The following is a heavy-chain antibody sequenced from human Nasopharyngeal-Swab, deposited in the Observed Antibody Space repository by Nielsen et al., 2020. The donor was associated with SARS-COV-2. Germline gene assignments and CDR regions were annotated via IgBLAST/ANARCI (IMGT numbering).Heavy chain of an antibody. D-gene: IGHD3-3*01. CDR2: IYYSGST. J-gene: IGHJ5*02. CDR3: ARASRITIFGVVRWFDP. Sequence: WIRQPPGKGLEWIGYIYYSGSTYYNPSLKSRVTISVDTSKNQFSLKLSSVTAADTAVYYRARASRITIFGVVRWFDPWGQGTLVTVSS. V-gene: IGHV4-31*02.